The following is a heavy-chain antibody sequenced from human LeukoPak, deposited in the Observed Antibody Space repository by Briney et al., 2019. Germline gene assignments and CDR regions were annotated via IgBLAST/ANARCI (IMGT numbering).Heavy chain of an antibody. V-gene: IGHV3-15*01. J-gene: IGHJ4*02. D-gene: IGHD2-8*01. Sequence: PGGSLRLSCAASGFTFSDAWMSWVRQAPGKGLEWVGRIKSKTDGGTTDYAAPVKGRFTISRDDSKNTLYLQMNSLKTEDTAAYYCTTDMQYRGFDYWGQGTLVTVSS. CDR2: IKSKTDGGTT. CDR1: GFTFSDAW. CDR3: TTDMQYRGFDY.